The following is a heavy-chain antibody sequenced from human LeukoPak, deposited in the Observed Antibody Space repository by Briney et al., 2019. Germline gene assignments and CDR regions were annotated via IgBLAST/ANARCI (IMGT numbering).Heavy chain of an antibody. CDR2: MNPNSGNT. CDR3: VRGSSIAVAGDY. J-gene: IGHJ4*02. CDR1: GYTFTSYD. D-gene: IGHD6-19*01. V-gene: IGHV1-8*01. Sequence: ASVKVSCKASGYTFTSYDINWVRQATGQGLEWMGWMNPNSGNTGYAQKFQGRVTMTRNTSISTAYMELSSLRSEDTAVYYCVRGSSIAVAGDYWGQGTLVTVSS.